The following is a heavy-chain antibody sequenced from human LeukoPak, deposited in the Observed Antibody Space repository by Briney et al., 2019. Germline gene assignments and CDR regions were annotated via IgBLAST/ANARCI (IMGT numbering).Heavy chain of an antibody. CDR3: AKGSYGDYASHFDY. V-gene: IGHV3-66*03. CDR1: GFTVSSNY. Sequence: GGSLRLSCAASGFTVSSNYMSWVRQAPGKGLEWVSLILGSGDTRYADSVKGRFTISRDNSKNTLYLQMNSLRAEDTAVYYCAKGSYGDYASHFDYWGQGTRVTVSS. CDR2: ILGSGDT. D-gene: IGHD4-17*01. J-gene: IGHJ4*02.